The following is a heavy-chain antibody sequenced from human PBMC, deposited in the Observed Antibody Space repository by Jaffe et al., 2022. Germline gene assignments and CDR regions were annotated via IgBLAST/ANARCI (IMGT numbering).Heavy chain of an antibody. J-gene: IGHJ4*02. D-gene: IGHD3-16*02. CDR2: IYHSGST. CDR1: GYSISSGYY. V-gene: IGHV4-38-2*02. Sequence: QVQLQESGPGLVKPSETLSLTCTVSGYSISSGYYWDWIRQPPGKGLEWIGSIYHSGSTYYNPSLKSRVTLSVATSKNEFSLRLSSVTAADTAVYYCARGWSDYDYIWGNYRYIGGGDYWGQGTLVTVSS. CDR3: ARGWSDYDYIWGNYRYIGGGDY.